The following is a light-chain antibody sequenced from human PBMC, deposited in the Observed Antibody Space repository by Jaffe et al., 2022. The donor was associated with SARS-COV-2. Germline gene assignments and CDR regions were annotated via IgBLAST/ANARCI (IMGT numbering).Light chain of an antibody. Sequence: DVVMTQSPLSLPVILGQPASISCRPSQGLVYVTGLTFLNWFHQRPGQSPRRLIYQVSNRDSGVPDRFSGSGSGTHFTLNISSVEAEDVGIYYCMQGTHWPWTLGQGTKVEIK. CDR3: MQGTHWPWT. CDR2: QVS. J-gene: IGKJ1*01. V-gene: IGKV2-30*01. CDR1: QGLVYVTGLTF.